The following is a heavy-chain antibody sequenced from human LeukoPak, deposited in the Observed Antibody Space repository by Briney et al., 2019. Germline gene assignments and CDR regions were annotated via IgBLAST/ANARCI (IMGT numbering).Heavy chain of an antibody. J-gene: IGHJ4*02. CDR3: VTDDGGSPYDY. CDR1: GFSVSSKY. V-gene: IGHV3-53*05. D-gene: IGHD2-15*01. Sequence: QAGGSLRLSCAASGFSVSSKYMSWVRQAPGKGLEWVAVIYYDGSTSYADSVRGRFTISRDNSKNTVSLQMNTLRVEDTAVCYCVTDDGGSPYDYWGQGTLVTVSS. CDR2: IYYDGST.